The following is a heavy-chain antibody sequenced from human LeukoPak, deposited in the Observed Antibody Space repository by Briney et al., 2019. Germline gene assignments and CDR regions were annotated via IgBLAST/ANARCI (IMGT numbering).Heavy chain of an antibody. D-gene: IGHD2-2*01. Sequence: SETLSLTCAVYGGSFSGYYWSWIRQPPGKGLEWIGEINHSGSTNYNPSLKSRVTISVDTSKNQFSLKLSSVTAADTAVYYCARGHIVVVPAAMEYYYYGMDVWGKGTTATVSS. V-gene: IGHV4-34*01. J-gene: IGHJ6*04. CDR1: GGSFSGYY. CDR3: ARGHIVVVPAAMEYYYYGMDV. CDR2: INHSGST.